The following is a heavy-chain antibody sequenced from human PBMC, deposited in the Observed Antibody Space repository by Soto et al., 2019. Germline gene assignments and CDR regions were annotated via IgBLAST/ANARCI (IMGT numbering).Heavy chain of an antibody. CDR3: ARIHRYGGRGVDFDY. Sequence: SGPTLVNPPQPLPLNCTFSGFSLSRYGMCVSWIRQPPGKALEWLARIDWDDAKFYSTSLRSRLTISRDTSKNQVVLTMTNMDPEDTATYYCARIHRYGGRGVDFDYWGQGTLVTVSS. J-gene: IGHJ4*02. CDR1: GFSLSRYGMC. D-gene: IGHD2-15*01. CDR2: IDWDDAK. V-gene: IGHV2-70*17.